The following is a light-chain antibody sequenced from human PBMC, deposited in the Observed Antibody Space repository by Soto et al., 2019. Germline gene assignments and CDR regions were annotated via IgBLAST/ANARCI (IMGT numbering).Light chain of an antibody. CDR2: LSS. V-gene: IGKV2-28*01. CDR1: QSLRHHNGYYY. J-gene: IGKJ2*01. CDR3: VQTLQAPYS. Sequence: DIVMTQSPLSLPVTPGEPASISCRSSQSLRHHNGYYYLDWYLQKPGQSPQVLIYLSSNRASGAPDRVSGSGSGTVFTLKISRVEAEDVGVYYCVQTLQAPYSFGQGTKLEIK.